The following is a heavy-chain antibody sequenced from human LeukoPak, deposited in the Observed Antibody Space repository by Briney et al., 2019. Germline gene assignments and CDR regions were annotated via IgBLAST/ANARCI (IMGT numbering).Heavy chain of an antibody. CDR1: GGTFSSYA. J-gene: IGHJ6*03. Sequence: SVKVSCKASGGTFSSYAISWVRQAPGQGLEWMGGIIPIFGTANYAQKCQGRVTITTDESTSTAYMELSSLRSEDTAVYYCARSKYCTNGVCYFRYMDVWGKGTTVTVSS. CDR3: ARSKYCTNGVCYFRYMDV. V-gene: IGHV1-69*05. D-gene: IGHD2-8*01. CDR2: IIPIFGTA.